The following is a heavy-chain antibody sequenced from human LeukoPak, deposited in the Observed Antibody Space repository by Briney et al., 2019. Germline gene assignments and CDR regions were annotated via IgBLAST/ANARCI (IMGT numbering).Heavy chain of an antibody. V-gene: IGHV3-74*01. J-gene: IGHJ4*02. D-gene: IGHD3-16*02. Sequence: HPGGSLRLSCAASGFTFSSYWMYWVRQAPGKGLVWVSRINSDGSDTSYADSVQGRFTISRDNAKNTLYLQMNSLRAEDTAVFYCAKVSGFKITFGGVIDWGQGTPVTVSS. CDR3: AKVSGFKITFGGVID. CDR1: GFTFSSYW. CDR2: INSDGSDT.